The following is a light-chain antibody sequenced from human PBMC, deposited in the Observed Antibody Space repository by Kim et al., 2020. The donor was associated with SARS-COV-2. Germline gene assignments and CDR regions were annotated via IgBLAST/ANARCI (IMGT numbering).Light chain of an antibody. CDR1: MTNSGEGYA. V-gene: IGLV1-40*01. Sequence: QRVTISCTGGMTNSGEGYAVHWYQRLPETAPKLPIYGSRNRPSGVPDRFSGSKSGTSASLAITGLQAEDEADYYCQSYDSSLSGMVFGGGTQLTVL. J-gene: IGLJ2*01. CDR3: QSYDSSLSGMV. CDR2: GSR.